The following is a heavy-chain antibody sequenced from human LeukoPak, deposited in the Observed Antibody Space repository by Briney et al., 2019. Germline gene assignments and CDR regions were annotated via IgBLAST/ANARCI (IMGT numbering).Heavy chain of an antibody. CDR2: ISGSGGST. D-gene: IGHD3-10*01. CDR3: AKSGGPMVRGVIMSY. J-gene: IGHJ4*02. V-gene: IGHV3-23*01. Sequence: PGGSLRLSCAASGFTFSSYAMSWVRQAPGKGLEWVSAISGSGGSTYYADSVKGRFTISRDNSKNTLYLQMNSLRAEDTAAYYCAKSGGPMVRGVIMSYWGQGTLVTVSS. CDR1: GFTFSSYA.